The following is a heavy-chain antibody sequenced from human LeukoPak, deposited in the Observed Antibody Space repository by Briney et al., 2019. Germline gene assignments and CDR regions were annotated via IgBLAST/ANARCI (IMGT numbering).Heavy chain of an antibody. Sequence: GGSLILSCAASGFTFSSYWMHWVRQAPGMGLVWVSRISGDGSTTSYADSVKGRFTISRDNAKNTLYLQMNSLRAEDTAVYYCARLDILTGNYYYFSFWGQGTLVTVSS. V-gene: IGHV3-74*01. CDR1: GFTFSSYW. CDR2: ISGDGSTT. D-gene: IGHD3-9*01. CDR3: ARLDILTGNYYYFSF. J-gene: IGHJ4*02.